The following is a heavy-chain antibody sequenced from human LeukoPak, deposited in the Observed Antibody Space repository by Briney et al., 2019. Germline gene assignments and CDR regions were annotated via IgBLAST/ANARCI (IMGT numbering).Heavy chain of an antibody. CDR3: ASHPEGLCGGDCYN. CDR2: IRTKANSYAT. CDR1: GFTFSGST. D-gene: IGHD2-21*02. Sequence: GGSLKLSCAASGFTFSGSTIHWVRQASGKGLEWVGLIRTKANSYATAYAASVEGRFTISRDDSKNRAYLQMNSLKTEDTAEYYCASHPEGLCGGDCYNWGQGTLATVSS. V-gene: IGHV3-73*01. J-gene: IGHJ4*02.